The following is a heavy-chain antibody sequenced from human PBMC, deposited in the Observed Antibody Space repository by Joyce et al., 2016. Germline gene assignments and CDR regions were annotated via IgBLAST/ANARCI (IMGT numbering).Heavy chain of an antibody. J-gene: IGHJ4*02. D-gene: IGHD3-22*01. V-gene: IGHV4-59*01. CDR2: IYYSGRT. CDR3: AREIDYYDSSGYYPGHFFDY. CDR1: GGSITGFY. Sequence: QVQLQESGPGLVKPSETLSLTCTVSGGSITGFYWSWIRQPPGKGLEWIGYIYYSGRTNYNPSLKSRVTISEDTSKNQFSLKLTSVTAADTAVYFCAREIDYYDSSGYYPGHFFDYWGQGNLVTVSS.